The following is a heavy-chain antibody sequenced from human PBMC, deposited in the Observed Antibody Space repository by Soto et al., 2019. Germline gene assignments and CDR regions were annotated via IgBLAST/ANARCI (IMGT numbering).Heavy chain of an antibody. D-gene: IGHD3-10*01. CDR1: GFTFSSYG. CDR3: ANGDSGWFDP. V-gene: IGHV3-30*18. J-gene: IGHJ5*02. Sequence: QVQLVESGGGVVQPGRSLRLSCAASGFTFSSYGMHWVRQAPGKGLEWVAVISYDGSNKYYADSVKGRFTISRDNSKNTLYLQMNSLRAEDTAVYYCANGDSGWFDPWGQGTLVTVSS. CDR2: ISYDGSNK.